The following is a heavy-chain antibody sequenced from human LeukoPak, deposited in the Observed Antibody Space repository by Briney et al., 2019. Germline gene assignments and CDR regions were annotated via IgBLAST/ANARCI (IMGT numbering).Heavy chain of an antibody. V-gene: IGHV3-48*01. CDR2: ISSGSSTI. CDR3: ATGVTTAYY. Sequence: GGSVRLSCVASAFSFSSQSMNWVHQAPGKGLEWVSYISSGSSTIYYADSVKGRFTISRDNAKNSLYLQMNSLRAEDSALYYCATGVTTAYYWGQGTLVTVSS. CDR1: AFSFSSQS. J-gene: IGHJ4*02. D-gene: IGHD4-17*01.